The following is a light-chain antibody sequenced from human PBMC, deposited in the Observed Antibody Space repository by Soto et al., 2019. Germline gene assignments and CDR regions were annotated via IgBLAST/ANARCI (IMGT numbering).Light chain of an antibody. CDR1: QGISTY. CDR2: AAS. J-gene: IGKJ1*01. CDR3: QQRYSTPWT. Sequence: IQMTQSASSLSASVGDTVTITGRASQGISTYLNWYQQKPGKAPKLLIYAASSLQSGVPSRFSGSVSGTDCTITISSLKTEDGTTYDCQQRYSTPWTFGQGTKVDIK. V-gene: IGKV1-39*01.